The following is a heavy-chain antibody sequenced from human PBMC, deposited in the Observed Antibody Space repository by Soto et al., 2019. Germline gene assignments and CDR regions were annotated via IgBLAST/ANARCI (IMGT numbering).Heavy chain of an antibody. J-gene: IGHJ6*03. CDR1: GYTFTSYD. V-gene: IGHV1-8*01. D-gene: IGHD3-10*01. Sequence: QVQLVQSGAEVKKPGASVKVSCKASGYTFTSYDINWVRQATGQGLEWMGWMNPNSGNTGYAQKFQGRVTMTRNTSISTAYMELSSLRSQDTAVYYCARGSLLCFGELLSVFYYYYMDVWGNGTTVTVSS. CDR2: MNPNSGNT. CDR3: ARGSLLCFGELLSVFYYYYMDV.